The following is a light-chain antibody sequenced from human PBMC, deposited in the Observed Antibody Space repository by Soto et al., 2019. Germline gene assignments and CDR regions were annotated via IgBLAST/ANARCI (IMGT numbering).Light chain of an antibody. V-gene: IGKV3-11*01. J-gene: IGKJ4*01. CDR1: QGVSSY. CDR3: QQRSNWPPS. CDR2: DAS. Sequence: EIVLPQSPATLSLSPGERANLSCRATQGVSSYVAWYQQKPGQAPRLLIYDASNRATGIPARFSGSGAGTDFTLTISGLVPVDVAVYDGQQRSNWPPSFGGGTKVEIK.